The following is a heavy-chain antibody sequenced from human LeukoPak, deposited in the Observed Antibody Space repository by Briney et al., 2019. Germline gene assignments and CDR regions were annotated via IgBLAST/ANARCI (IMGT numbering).Heavy chain of an antibody. J-gene: IGHJ4*02. D-gene: IGHD3-22*01. V-gene: IGHV3-30*18. CDR2: ISYDGSNK. CDR3: AKDIHYDSSGYYGLQFDS. CDR1: GVTFSGYG. Sequence: PGGTLRLSCAASGVTFSGYGMHWVRQAPGKGLEWVAVISYDGSNKYYADSVKGRFTIAGDNSKNILYLQMNSLRADDTAVYYCAKDIHYDSSGYYGLQFDSWGQGTLVTVSS.